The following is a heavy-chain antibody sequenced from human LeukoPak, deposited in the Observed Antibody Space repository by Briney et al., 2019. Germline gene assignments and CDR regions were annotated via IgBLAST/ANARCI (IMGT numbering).Heavy chain of an antibody. D-gene: IGHD5-24*01. J-gene: IGHJ4*02. CDR2: INAGNGNT. CDR3: AREIDRDDYNRFFDY. Sequence: ASLKVSCKASGYTFTSYAMHWVRQAPGQRLEWMGWINAGNGNTKYSQKFQGRVTITRDTSANTAYMEMSSLRSEDTAVYYCAREIDRDDYNRFFDYWGQGTLVSVSS. V-gene: IGHV1-3*01. CDR1: GYTFTSYA.